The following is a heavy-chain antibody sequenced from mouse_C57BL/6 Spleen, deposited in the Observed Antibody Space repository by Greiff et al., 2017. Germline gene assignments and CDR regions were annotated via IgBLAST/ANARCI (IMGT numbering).Heavy chain of an antibody. D-gene: IGHD1-1*01. CDR3: ARSGPYYGSSYGYFDV. J-gene: IGHJ1*03. CDR2: IDPNSGGT. V-gene: IGHV1-72*01. CDR1: GYTFTSYW. Sequence: QVQLKQPGAELVKPGASVKLSCKASGYTFTSYWMHWVKQRPGRGLEWIGRIDPNSGGTKYNEKFKSKATLTVDKPSSTAYMQLSSLTSEDSAVYYCARSGPYYGSSYGYFDVWGTGTTVTVSS.